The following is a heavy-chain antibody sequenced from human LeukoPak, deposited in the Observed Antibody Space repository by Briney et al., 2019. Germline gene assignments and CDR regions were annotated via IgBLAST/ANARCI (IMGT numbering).Heavy chain of an antibody. D-gene: IGHD1-26*01. V-gene: IGHV3-43*01. CDR1: RFTFDDYT. Sequence: PGGSLRLSCAASRFTFDDYTMHWVRQAPGKGPEWVSLISRDGGSTSYADSVKGRFTISRDNSKNSLYLQMNSLKTEDTALYYFAKDLRVGARGFDYWDQGTLVTVSS. CDR2: ISRDGGST. CDR3: AKDLRVGARGFDY. J-gene: IGHJ4*02.